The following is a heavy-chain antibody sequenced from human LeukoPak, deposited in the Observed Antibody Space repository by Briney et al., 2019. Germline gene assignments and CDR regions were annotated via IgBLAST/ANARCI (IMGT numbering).Heavy chain of an antibody. CDR1: GFTFSSYA. CDR2: ISGSGGST. D-gene: IGHD6-19*01. J-gene: IGHJ4*02. V-gene: IGHV3-23*01. CDR3: AKDPHLSGWFGGDYFDY. Sequence: GGSLRLSCAASGFTFSSYAMSWVRQAPGKGLEWVSAISGSGGSTYYADSVKGRFTISRDNSKNTLYLQMNSLGAEDTAVYYCAKDPHLSGWFGGDYFDYWGQGTLVTVSS.